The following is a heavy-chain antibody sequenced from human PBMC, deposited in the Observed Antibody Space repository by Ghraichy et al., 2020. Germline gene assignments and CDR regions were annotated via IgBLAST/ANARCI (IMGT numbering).Heavy chain of an antibody. D-gene: IGHD1-14*01. J-gene: IGHJ4*02. Sequence: SETLSLTCTVSGDSIRRYYWNWIRQSPGKGLEWIGYVYYSGSTKYNPSLKSRVTMSVDTSRNQFSLKLSSVTAADTAVYFCARDEPWAHFHYWGQGTLVTVSS. CDR3: ARDEPWAHFHY. CDR1: GDSIRRYY. V-gene: IGHV4-59*01. CDR2: VYYSGST.